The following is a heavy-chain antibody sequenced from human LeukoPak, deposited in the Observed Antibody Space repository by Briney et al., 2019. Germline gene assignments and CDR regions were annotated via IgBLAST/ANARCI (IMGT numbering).Heavy chain of an antibody. D-gene: IGHD4-17*01. CDR2: INPKGGGT. CDR3: AREIDYGEGVVDY. J-gene: IGHJ4*02. CDR1: GYTFTGHY. Sequence: GASVKVCCKASGYTFTGHYMHWVRQAPGQGLEWMGWINPKGGGTKYAQKFQGRVTMTRDTSISTAYMELSRLSSDDTAVYYCAREIDYGEGVVDYWGQGTLVTVSS. V-gene: IGHV1-2*02.